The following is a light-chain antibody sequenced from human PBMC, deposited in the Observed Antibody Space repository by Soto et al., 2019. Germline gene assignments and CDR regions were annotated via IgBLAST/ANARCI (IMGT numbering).Light chain of an antibody. CDR3: QQYGSSPRT. Sequence: EIVLIQATSSMCFSPGERATLSCRASQSVSSSYLAWYQQKPGQAPRLLIYGASSRATGIPDRFSGSGSGTDFTLTISRLEPEDFAVYYCQQYGSSPRTFGQGTKVDIK. J-gene: IGKJ1*01. V-gene: IGKV3-20*01. CDR1: QSVSSSY. CDR2: GAS.